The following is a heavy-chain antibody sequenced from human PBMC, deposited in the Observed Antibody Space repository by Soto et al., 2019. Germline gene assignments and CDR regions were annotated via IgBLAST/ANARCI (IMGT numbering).Heavy chain of an antibody. CDR1: GVSISSYY. D-gene: IGHD2-2*01. Sequence: QVQLQESGPGLVKPSETLSLTCTVSGVSISSYYWSWIRQSPGKGLEWIASVYYSGSTKYNPSLKSRVTMSADTSKNQFYLRLTSVIAADTAVYYCARDLTRENWFDPWGQGTLVTVSS. J-gene: IGHJ5*02. CDR3: ARDLTRENWFDP. CDR2: VYYSGST. V-gene: IGHV4-59*01.